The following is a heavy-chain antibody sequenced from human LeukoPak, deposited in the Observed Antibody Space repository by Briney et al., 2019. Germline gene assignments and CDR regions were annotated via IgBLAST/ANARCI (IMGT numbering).Heavy chain of an antibody. Sequence: GGSLRLSCAASGFTFSRYGMHWVRQAPGKGLEWVAFIRYDGSNKYYADSVKGRFTISRDNSKNTLYLQMNSLRAEDTTVYYCAKSADIVATIDYWGQGTLVTVSS. CDR1: GFTFSRYG. D-gene: IGHD5-12*01. J-gene: IGHJ4*02. CDR2: IRYDGSNK. CDR3: AKSADIVATIDY. V-gene: IGHV3-30*02.